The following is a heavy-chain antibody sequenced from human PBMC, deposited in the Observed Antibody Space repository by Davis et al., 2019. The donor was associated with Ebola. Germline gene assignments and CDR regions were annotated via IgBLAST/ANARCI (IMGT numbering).Heavy chain of an antibody. CDR2: IYYSGST. Sequence: PSETLSLTCTVSGGSISSYYWSWIRQPPGKGLEWIGYIYYSGSTNYNPSLKSRVTISVDTSKNQFSLKLSSVTAADTAVYYCARDRGSTVVTRWYFDLWGRGTLVTVSS. J-gene: IGHJ2*01. D-gene: IGHD4-23*01. CDR3: ARDRGSTVVTRWYFDL. V-gene: IGHV4-59*01. CDR1: GGSISSYY.